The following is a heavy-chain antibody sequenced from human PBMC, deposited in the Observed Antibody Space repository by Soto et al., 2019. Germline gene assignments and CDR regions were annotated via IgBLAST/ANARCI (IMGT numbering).Heavy chain of an antibody. CDR1: GGTFSSYA. J-gene: IGHJ4*02. V-gene: IGHV1-69*01. CDR3: AQRGGGSPKDFDY. D-gene: IGHD3-16*01. CDR2: IIPIFGTA. Sequence: QVQLVQSGAEVKKPGSSVKVSCKASGGTFSSYAINWVRQAPGQGLEWMGGIIPIFGTANYAQKFQGRVTINGDESTGPAYLELSSLRSEDTAVYFCAQRGGGSPKDFDYWGQGTLVTVSS.